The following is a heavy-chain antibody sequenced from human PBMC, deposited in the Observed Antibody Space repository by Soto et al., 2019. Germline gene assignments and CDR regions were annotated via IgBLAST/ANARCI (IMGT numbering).Heavy chain of an antibody. CDR3: AREHTDYIHDH. CDR2: IWYDGTNE. Sequence: QVHLAESGGGVVQPGRSLRLSCAASGFTFSRSVMHWVRQAPGKGLEWVAVIWYDGTNENYADSVKGRFTISRDNSKNTLYLQMNSLSAEDTAVYYCAREHTDYIHDHGGQGTLVTVSS. V-gene: IGHV3-33*01. J-gene: IGHJ4*02. D-gene: IGHD4-4*01. CDR1: GFTFSRSV.